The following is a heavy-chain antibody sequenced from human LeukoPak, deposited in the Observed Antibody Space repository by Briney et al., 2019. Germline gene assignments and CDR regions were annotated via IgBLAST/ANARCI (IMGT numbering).Heavy chain of an antibody. D-gene: IGHD1-26*01. V-gene: IGHV4-4*07. CDR3: GRESRTVGATDY. CDR1: GGSISSFY. J-gene: IGHJ4*02. Sequence: SETLSLTCTVSGGSISSFYWSWIRQPAGKGLEWIGRIYTSGSTNYNPSLRSRVTMSVDTSKNQFSLKLNSVTAADTAVYYCGRESRTVGATDYWGQGTLVTVSS. CDR2: IYTSGST.